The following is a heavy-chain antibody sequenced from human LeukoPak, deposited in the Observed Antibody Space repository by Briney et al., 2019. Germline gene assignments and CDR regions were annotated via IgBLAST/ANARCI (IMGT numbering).Heavy chain of an antibody. J-gene: IGHJ6*02. V-gene: IGHV3-13*01. CDR3: AKDFYKIDHYAMDV. D-gene: IGHD1-1*01. CDR2: IGTAGDT. Sequence: EGSLRLSCAASGFTFSSYDMHWVRQATGKGLEWVSAIGTAGDTYYPGSVKGRFTISRDNAKNSLYLQMNSLRAEDTALYYCAKDFYKIDHYAMDVWGQGTTVTVSS. CDR1: GFTFSSYD.